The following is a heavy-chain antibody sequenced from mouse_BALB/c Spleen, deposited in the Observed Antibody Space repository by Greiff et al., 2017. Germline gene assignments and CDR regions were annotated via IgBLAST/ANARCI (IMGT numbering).Heavy chain of an antibody. Sequence: QVQLQQSGPELVRPGVSVKISCKGSGYTFTDYAMHWVKQSHAKSLEWIGVISTYYGNTNYNQKFKGKATMTVDKSSSTAYMELARLTSEDSAIYYCAREYGNYGSAMDYWGQGTSVTVSS. CDR3: AREYGNYGSAMDY. CDR1: GYTFTDYA. J-gene: IGHJ4*01. CDR2: ISTYYGNT. V-gene: IGHV1-67*01. D-gene: IGHD2-10*02.